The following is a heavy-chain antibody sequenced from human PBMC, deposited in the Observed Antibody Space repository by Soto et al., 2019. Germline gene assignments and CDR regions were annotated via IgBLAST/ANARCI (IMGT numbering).Heavy chain of an antibody. V-gene: IGHV5-51*01. CDR3: ARHGCSGECCYTFDSLDV. J-gene: IGHJ6*02. CDR2: IYPGDSDT. Sequence: VLLEQSGTAVKKPGESLRISCKASGFKFSTSWIGWVRQMPGKGLDWMGIIYPGDSDTQYSPSFEGQVTISADKSTRTVYLQWRRLKTSDTAIYYCARHGCSGECCYTFDSLDVWGPGTTVVVSS. CDR1: GFKFSTSW. D-gene: IGHD2-2*02.